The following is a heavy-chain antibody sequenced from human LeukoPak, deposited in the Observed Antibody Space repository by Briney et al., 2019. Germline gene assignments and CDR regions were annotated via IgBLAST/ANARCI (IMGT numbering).Heavy chain of an antibody. CDR2: INGRGITI. CDR1: GFTFSAYS. J-gene: IGHJ4*02. D-gene: IGHD2-15*01. CDR3: ARDQPSVGWGFDS. V-gene: IGHV3-48*04. Sequence: PGGSLRLSCAASGFTFSAYSMNWVRHTPGRGLEWVANINGRGITIHYADSFRGRFTISRGNTKNSLNLQMNNLRAEDTGLYYCARDQPSVGWGFDSWGRGTLVIVSS.